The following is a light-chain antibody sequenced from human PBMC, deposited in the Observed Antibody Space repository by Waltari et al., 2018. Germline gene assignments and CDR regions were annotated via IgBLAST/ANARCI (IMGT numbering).Light chain of an antibody. J-gene: IGKJ1*01. V-gene: IGKV3-20*01. Sequence: EIVLTQSPGTLSLSPGERATLSCRASQDVGKCLACYQQHPGQAPRLLIYHASIRATDIPDRFSGSGSGTDFTLTISGLVPEDFAVYYCQKYVNLPATFGQGTKVEIK. CDR3: QKYVNLPAT. CDR1: QDVGKC. CDR2: HAS.